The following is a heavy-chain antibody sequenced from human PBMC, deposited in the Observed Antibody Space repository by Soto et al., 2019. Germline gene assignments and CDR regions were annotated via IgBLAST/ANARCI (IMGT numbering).Heavy chain of an antibody. CDR2: IYYSGST. CDR1: GGSIRSSGYY. CDR3: ATSPGNSIINWFDP. D-gene: IGHD1-7*01. V-gene: IGHV4-39*01. J-gene: IGHJ5*02. Sequence: PSETLSLTCTVSGGSIRSSGYYWGWIRQPPGKGLEWIGSIYYSGSTYYSPSLKSRVALSVDTSKNQFSLKLSSVTAADTAVYYCATSPGNSIINWFDPWGQGTLVTVSS.